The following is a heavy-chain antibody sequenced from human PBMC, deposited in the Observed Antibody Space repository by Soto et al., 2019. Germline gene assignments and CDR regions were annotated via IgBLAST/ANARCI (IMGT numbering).Heavy chain of an antibody. V-gene: IGHV1-69*05. J-gene: IGHJ3*02. CDR2: IIPIFGTT. Sequence: SVKVSCKASGGTFSSYAISWVRQAPGQGLEWMGGIIPIFGTTNYAQKFQERVTITRDVSTSTAYMELSSLRSEDTAVYYCAADSNWNDSDAFDIWGQGTMVTVSS. CDR3: AADSNWNDSDAFDI. CDR1: GGTFSSYA. D-gene: IGHD1-20*01.